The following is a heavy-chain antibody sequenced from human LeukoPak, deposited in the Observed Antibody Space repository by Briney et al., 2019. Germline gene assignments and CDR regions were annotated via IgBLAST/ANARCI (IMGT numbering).Heavy chain of an antibody. CDR1: GGSFSGYY. J-gene: IGHJ4*02. D-gene: IGHD4-17*01. V-gene: IGHV4-34*01. CDR3: ARSDYGDYSHLFDY. Sequence: SETLSLTCAVYGGSFSGYYWSWIRQPPGKGLEWIGEINHSGNTNYNPSLKSRVTISVDTSKNQFSLKLSSVTAADTAVYYCARSDYGDYSHLFDYWGQGTLVTVSS. CDR2: INHSGNT.